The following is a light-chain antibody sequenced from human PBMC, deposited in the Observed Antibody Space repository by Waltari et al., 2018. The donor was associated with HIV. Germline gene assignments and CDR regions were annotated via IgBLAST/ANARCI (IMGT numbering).Light chain of an antibody. CDR1: TGVDTY. CDR3: QQFKSYPFT. J-gene: IGKJ2*01. Sequence: DIQLTQSPSSRSASVGDRVTIVCRAPTGVDTYLNWYQQKAGEPPKLLFSSASSPENAVSSRFFATGSGTDFTLAITNLQPEDFATYYCQQFKSYPFTFGQGTELGIK. CDR2: SAS. V-gene: IGKV1-39*01.